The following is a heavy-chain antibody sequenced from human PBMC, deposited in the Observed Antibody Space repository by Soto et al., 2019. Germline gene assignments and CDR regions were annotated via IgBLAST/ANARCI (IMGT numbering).Heavy chain of an antibody. V-gene: IGHV3-23*01. D-gene: IGHD2-2*01. J-gene: IGHJ6*03. CDR2: ISYSGGST. CDR1: GFTFSSYA. Sequence: GGSLRLSCAASGFTFSSYAMTWVRQAPGKGLEWVSAISYSGGSTYYADSVKGRFTISRDNSKNTLYLQMNSLRAEDTAVYYCAKDRARGYCTSAGCYGDYYYYMDVWGKGTTVTVSS. CDR3: AKDRARGYCTSAGCYGDYYYYMDV.